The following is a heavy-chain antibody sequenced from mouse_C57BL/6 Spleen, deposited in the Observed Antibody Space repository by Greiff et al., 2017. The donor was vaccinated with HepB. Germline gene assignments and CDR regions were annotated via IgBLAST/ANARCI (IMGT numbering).Heavy chain of an antibody. V-gene: IGHV1-69*01. D-gene: IGHD1-1*01. Sequence: QVQLQQPGAELVMPGASVKLSCKASGYTFTSYWMHWVKQRPGQGLEWIGEIDPSDSYTNYNQKFKGKSTLTVDKSSSPAYMQLSSLTSEDSAVYYCARGESGSSYGFAYWGQGTLVTVSA. CDR2: IDPSDSYT. CDR1: GYTFTSYW. J-gene: IGHJ3*01. CDR3: ARGESGSSYGFAY.